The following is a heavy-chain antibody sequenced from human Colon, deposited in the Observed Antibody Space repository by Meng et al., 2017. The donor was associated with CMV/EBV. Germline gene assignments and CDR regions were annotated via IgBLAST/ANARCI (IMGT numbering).Heavy chain of an antibody. J-gene: IGHJ1*01. CDR2: ISHTSDT. CDR1: GFTFSSYS. V-gene: IGHV3-21*04. D-gene: IGHD6-13*01. CDR3: ARGWPPDF. Sequence: GGSLRLSCAASGFTFSSYSLNWVRQAPGKGLEWVSSISHTSDTYYADSLKGRFTLSRDNAQNSVYLQMNSLTAEDTAVYYCARGWPPDFWGQGTLVTVSP.